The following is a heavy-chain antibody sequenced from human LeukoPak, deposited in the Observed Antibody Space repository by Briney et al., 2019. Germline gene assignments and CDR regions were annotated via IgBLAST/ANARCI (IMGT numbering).Heavy chain of an antibody. CDR1: GFTVSSNF. J-gene: IGHJ4*02. Sequence: PGGSLRLSCAASGFTVSSNFMSWVRQAPGKGLEWVSVIYSGGTTYYADSVKGRFTISRDNSKNTLYLQMNSLRAEDTAVYYCAKGALYDFWSGFYYFDYWGQGTLVTVSS. V-gene: IGHV3-53*01. CDR3: AKGALYDFWSGFYYFDY. CDR2: IYSGGTT. D-gene: IGHD3-3*01.